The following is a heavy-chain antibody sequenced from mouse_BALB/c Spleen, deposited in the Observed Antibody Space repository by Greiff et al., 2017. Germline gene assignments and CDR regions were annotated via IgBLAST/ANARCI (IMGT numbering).Heavy chain of an antibody. J-gene: IGHJ4*01. CDR1: GFTFSSFG. CDR3: ARSRNYAMDY. Sequence: EVKLMESGGGLVQPGGSRKLSCAASGFTFSSFGMHWVRQAPEKGLEWVAYISSGSSTIYYADTVKGRFTISRDNPKNTLFLQMTSLRSEDTAMYYCARSRNYAMDYWGQGTSVTVSS. V-gene: IGHV5-17*02. CDR2: ISSGSSTI.